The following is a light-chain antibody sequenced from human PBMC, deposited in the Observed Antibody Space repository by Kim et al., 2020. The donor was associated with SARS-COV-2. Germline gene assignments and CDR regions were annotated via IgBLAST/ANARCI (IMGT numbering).Light chain of an antibody. J-gene: IGKJ1*01. V-gene: IGKV3-20*01. CDR1: QSVSRSY. CDR2: GAS. Sequence: PGESATLSCRASQSVSRSYLAWYQQKPGQAPRLLIYGASTRATGIPDRFSGSGSGTDFTLTISRLEPGDFAVYYCQQYGSSPPWTFGQGTKVDIK. CDR3: QQYGSSPPWT.